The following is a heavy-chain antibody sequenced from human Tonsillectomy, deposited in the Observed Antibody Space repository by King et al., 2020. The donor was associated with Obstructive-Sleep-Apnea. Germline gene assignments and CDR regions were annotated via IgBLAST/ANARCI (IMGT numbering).Heavy chain of an antibody. CDR2: ISGSXGST. CDR3: AKDXIQDRYSXIXTEXDY. J-gene: IGHJ4*02. CDR1: GFTFSSYA. V-gene: IGHV3-23*04. Sequence: VQLVESGGGLVQPGGSLRLSCAASGFTFSSYAMSWVRQAPGKGLEWVSAISGSXGSTYYXDSXKGRFTISRDNSKNTLDLQMNSLRAEDTAVYYCAKDXIQDRYSXIXTEXDYWGXGTLVTXXS. D-gene: IGHD5-18*01.